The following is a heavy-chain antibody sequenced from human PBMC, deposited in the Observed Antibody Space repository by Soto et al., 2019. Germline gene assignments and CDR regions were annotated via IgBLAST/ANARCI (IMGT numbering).Heavy chain of an antibody. CDR1: GFTFSSYA. CDR3: ANQYSGSGRYYFRGPNDDAFDI. V-gene: IGHV3-23*01. Sequence: GGSLRLSCAASGFTFSSYAMSWVRQAPGKGLEWVSAISGSGGSTYYADSVKGRFTISRDNSKNTLYLQMNSLRAEDTAVYYCANQYSGSGRYYFRGPNDDAFDIWGQGTMVTVSS. CDR2: ISGSGGST. J-gene: IGHJ3*02. D-gene: IGHD1-26*01.